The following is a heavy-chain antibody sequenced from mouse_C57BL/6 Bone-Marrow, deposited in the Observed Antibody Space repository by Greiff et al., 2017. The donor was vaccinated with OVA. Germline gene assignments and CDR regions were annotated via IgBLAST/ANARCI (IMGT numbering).Heavy chain of an antibody. CDR3: ARGENYFDY. J-gene: IGHJ2*01. V-gene: IGHV1-81*01. CDR2: IYPRSGNT. Sequence: QVHVKQSGAELARPGASVKLSCKASGYTFTSYGISWVKQRTGQGLEWIGEIYPRSGNTYYNEKFKGKATLTADKSSSTAYMELRSLTSEDSAVYFCARGENYFDYWGQGTTLTVSS. CDR1: GYTFTSYG.